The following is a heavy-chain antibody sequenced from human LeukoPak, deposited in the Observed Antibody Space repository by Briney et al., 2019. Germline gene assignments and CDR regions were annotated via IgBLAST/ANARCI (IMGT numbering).Heavy chain of an antibody. V-gene: IGHV1-18*01. CDR2: ISAYNGNT. D-gene: IGHD3-16*02. Sequence: ASVKVSCKASGYTFTSYGISWVRQAPGQGLEWMGWISAYNGNTNYAQKLQGRVTMTTDTSTSTAYMELRSLRSDDTVVYYCGRVRQYYDYVWESYRYDYWGQGTLVTVSS. CDR3: GRVRQYYDYVWESYRYDY. J-gene: IGHJ4*02. CDR1: GYTFTSYG.